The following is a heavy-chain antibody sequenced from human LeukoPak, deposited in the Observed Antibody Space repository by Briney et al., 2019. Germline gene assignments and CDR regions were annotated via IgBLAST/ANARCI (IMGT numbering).Heavy chain of an antibody. CDR2: IYSGGST. CDR1: GFTVSRNY. Sequence: PGGSLRLSCAASGFTVSRNYMSWVRQAPGKGLEWVSVIYSGGSTYYADSVKGRFTISRDNSKNTLYLQMNSLRAEDTAVYYCARGSIAVAGTVTYYFDYWGQGTLVTVS. V-gene: IGHV3-53*01. J-gene: IGHJ4*02. D-gene: IGHD6-19*01. CDR3: ARGSIAVAGTVTYYFDY.